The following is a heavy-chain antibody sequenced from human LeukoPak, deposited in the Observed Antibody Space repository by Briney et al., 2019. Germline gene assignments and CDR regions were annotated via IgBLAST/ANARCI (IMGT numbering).Heavy chain of an antibody. CDR3: ARGPSVAGNPADAFDI. CDR1: GFTFSSYG. D-gene: IGHD1-14*01. V-gene: IGHV3-30*02. J-gene: IGHJ3*02. Sequence: GGSLRLSCAASGFTFSSYGMHWVRQAPGKGLEWVAFIRYDGSNKYYADSVKGRFTISRDNSKNTLYLQMNSLRAEDTAVYYCARGPSVAGNPADAFDIWGQGTMVTVSS. CDR2: IRYDGSNK.